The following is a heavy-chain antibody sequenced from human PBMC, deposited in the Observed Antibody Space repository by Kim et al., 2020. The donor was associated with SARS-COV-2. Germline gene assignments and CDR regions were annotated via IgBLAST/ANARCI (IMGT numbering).Heavy chain of an antibody. D-gene: IGHD3-22*01. CDR1: GFTFSSYA. Sequence: GGSLRLSCAASGFTFSSYAMSWVRQAPGKGLEWVSAISGSGGSTYYADSVKGRFTISRDNSKNTLYLQMNSLRAEDTAVYYCAKAASRTYYYDSSGYPPPAPFDYWGQGTLVTVSS. CDR2: ISGSGGST. CDR3: AKAASRTYYYDSSGYPPPAPFDY. V-gene: IGHV3-23*01. J-gene: IGHJ4*02.